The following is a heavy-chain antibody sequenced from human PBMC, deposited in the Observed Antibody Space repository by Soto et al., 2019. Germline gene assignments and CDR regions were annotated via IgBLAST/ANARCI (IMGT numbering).Heavy chain of an antibody. Sequence: SVKVSCKASGGTFSSYAISWVRQAPGQGLEWMGGIIPIFGTANYAQKFQGRVTITADESTSTAYMELSSLRSEDTAVYYCARGGGLVVPAAKSTYCTNGVCYPNYYYGMDVWGQGTTVTVSS. CDR2: IIPIFGTA. CDR1: GGTFSSYA. J-gene: IGHJ6*02. V-gene: IGHV1-69*13. CDR3: ARGGGLVVPAAKSTYCTNGVCYPNYYYGMDV. D-gene: IGHD2-8*01.